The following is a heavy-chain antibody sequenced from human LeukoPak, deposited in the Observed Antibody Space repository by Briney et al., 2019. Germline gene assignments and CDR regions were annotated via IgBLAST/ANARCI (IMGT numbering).Heavy chain of an antibody. CDR3: ARGPGVKGRSSSPDY. CDR1: GFTFSSYS. J-gene: IGHJ4*02. D-gene: IGHD6-13*01. CDR2: ISSSSGTI. V-gene: IGHV3-48*01. Sequence: GGSLRLSCAASGFTFSSYSMNWVRQAPGKGLEWVSYISSSSGTIYDADSVKGRFTISRDSAKNSVYLQMNSLRAEDTAVYYCARGPGVKGRSSSPDYWGLGTLVTVSS.